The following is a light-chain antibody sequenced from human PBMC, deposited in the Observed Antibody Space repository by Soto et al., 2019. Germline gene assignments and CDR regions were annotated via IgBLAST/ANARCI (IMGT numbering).Light chain of an antibody. Sequence: DIQMTQSPSTLSGSVGDRVTITCRASQTISSWLAWYQQKPGKAPKLLIYKASTLKSGVPARVSGSGSGTEFSLTISRLQPDDFANYYGQHYNSYTEAFGQGAKMEL. J-gene: IGKJ1*01. CDR2: KAS. CDR3: QHYNSYTEA. CDR1: QTISSW. V-gene: IGKV1-5*03.